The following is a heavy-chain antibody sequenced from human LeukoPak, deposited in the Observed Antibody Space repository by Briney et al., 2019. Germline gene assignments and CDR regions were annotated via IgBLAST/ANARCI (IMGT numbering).Heavy chain of an antibody. Sequence: KPSETLSLTCTVSGGSISSSSYYWGWIRQPPGKGLEWIGSIYYSGSTYYNPSLKSRVTISVDTSKNQFSLKLSSVTAADTAVYYCARHGAWGVIRIDYWGQGTLVTVSS. CDR1: GGSISSSSYY. V-gene: IGHV4-39*01. D-gene: IGHD3-10*01. CDR3: ARHGAWGVIRIDY. CDR2: IYYSGST. J-gene: IGHJ4*02.